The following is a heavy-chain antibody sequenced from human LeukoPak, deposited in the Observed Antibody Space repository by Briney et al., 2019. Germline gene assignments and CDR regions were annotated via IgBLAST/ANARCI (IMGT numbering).Heavy chain of an antibody. CDR2: INPNSGGT. D-gene: IGHD3-10*01. Sequence: ASVKVSRKASGYTLSDYYMHWVRQAPGQGLEWMGWINPNSGGTNYAQKFQGRVTMTRDTSISTAYMELSRLRSDDTAVYYCARNMVWGVIIPSTYGMDVWGQGTTVTVSS. V-gene: IGHV1-2*02. CDR1: GYTLSDYY. J-gene: IGHJ6*02. CDR3: ARNMVWGVIIPSTYGMDV.